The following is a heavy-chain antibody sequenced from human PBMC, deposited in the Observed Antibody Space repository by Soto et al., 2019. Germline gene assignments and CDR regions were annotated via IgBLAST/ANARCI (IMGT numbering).Heavy chain of an antibody. CDR3: AKDSVRYTYGACDY. CDR2: IAYDGSNK. CDR1: GFTFSSYG. Sequence: QVQLVESGGAVVQPGKSLRLSCAASGFTFSSYGMYWVRQAPGKGLEWVAAIAYDGSNKYHGDSVKGRFTISRDNSKNTLYLQMNSLRVEDTAVYYCAKDSVRYTYGACDYWGQGALVTVSS. V-gene: IGHV3-30*18. D-gene: IGHD5-18*01. J-gene: IGHJ4*02.